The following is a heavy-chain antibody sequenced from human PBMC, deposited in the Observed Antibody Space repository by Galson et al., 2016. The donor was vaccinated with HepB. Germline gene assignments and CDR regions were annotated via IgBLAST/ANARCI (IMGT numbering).Heavy chain of an antibody. CDR3: VRDWNFGY. CDR1: GFTFSNYA. CDR2: ISGGGEGT. V-gene: IGHV3-23*01. J-gene: IGHJ4*02. D-gene: IGHD1-1*01. Sequence: SLRLSCAASGFTFSNYAMGWVRQAPGKGLEWISAISGGGEGTFDADSVKGRFTISRDNAKNSLYLQMNSLRAEDTAVYFCVRDWNFGYWGQGTLVIVSS.